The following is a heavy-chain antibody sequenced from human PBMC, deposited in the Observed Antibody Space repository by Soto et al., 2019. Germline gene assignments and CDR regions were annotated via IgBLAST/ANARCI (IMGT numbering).Heavy chain of an antibody. CDR1: GFTFNSYA. Sequence: GGSLRLSCAASGFTFNSYAMRWVRQAPGKGLEWVSTIIGSGGSTYYADSVKGRFSVSRANSKNTLYLQMNSLRAEDTAVYYFAKDRNYYYSSGYDYWGQGTLVIVSS. CDR2: IIGSGGST. D-gene: IGHD3-22*01. V-gene: IGHV3-23*01. J-gene: IGHJ4*02. CDR3: AKDRNYYYSSGYDY.